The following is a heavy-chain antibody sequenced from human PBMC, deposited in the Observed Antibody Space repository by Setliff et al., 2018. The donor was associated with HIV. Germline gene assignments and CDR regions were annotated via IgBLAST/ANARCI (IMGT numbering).Heavy chain of an antibody. V-gene: IGHV3-23*01. CDR1: GFTFNKYI. Sequence: PGGSLRLSCAASGFTFNKYIMSWVRQAPGKGLEWVSAISDNGGSTYYADSMEGRFTISRDNSKNTLYLQMNSLRAEDTAVYYCAKGGIVSLKYWGQGTLVTVSS. D-gene: IGHD1-26*01. CDR3: AKGGIVSLKY. J-gene: IGHJ4*02. CDR2: ISDNGGST.